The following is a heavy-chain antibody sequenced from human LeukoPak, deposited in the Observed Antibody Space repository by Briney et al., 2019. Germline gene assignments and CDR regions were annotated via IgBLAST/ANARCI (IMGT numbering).Heavy chain of an antibody. D-gene: IGHD3-22*01. Sequence: GGSLRLSCAASGFTFSTYGMHWVRQAPGKGLEWVAFIQYDGSHKYYADSVKGRFTISRDNSKNTLYLQMNSLRAEDTAVYYCAKGSKLVVITRDHYMAVWGKGTTVTISS. CDR3: AKGSKLVVITRDHYMAV. J-gene: IGHJ6*03. CDR1: GFTFSTYG. V-gene: IGHV3-30*02. CDR2: IQYDGSHK.